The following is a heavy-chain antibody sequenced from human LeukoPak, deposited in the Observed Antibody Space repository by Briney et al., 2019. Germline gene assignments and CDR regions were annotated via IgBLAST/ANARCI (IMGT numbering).Heavy chain of an antibody. V-gene: IGHV3-30*18. CDR3: AKVPGDGRPGY. D-gene: IGHD2-21*01. Sequence: GGSLRLSCAASGFSSSTYGLNWVRQAPDKGLEWVAVISHGGSDKYYADSVKGRFTISRDNSKNTLYLQMTSLRPEDTALYYCAKVPGDGRPGYWGQGIMVTVSS. CDR2: ISHGGSDK. J-gene: IGHJ4*02. CDR1: GFSSSTYG.